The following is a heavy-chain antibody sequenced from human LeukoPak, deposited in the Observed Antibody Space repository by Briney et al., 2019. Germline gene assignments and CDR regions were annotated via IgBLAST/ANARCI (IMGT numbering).Heavy chain of an antibody. V-gene: IGHV3-48*04. J-gene: IGHJ4*02. Sequence: GGCLRLSCTASGFSFSTYSMNWVRQAPGKGLEWVSYIVGSSRNIYYADSVKGRFTISRDNAKNSLYLQMDSLRAEDTAVYHCATDSPETAAFDYWGQGTLVTVSS. CDR3: ATDSPETAAFDY. CDR2: IVGSSRNI. CDR1: GFSFSTYS. D-gene: IGHD1-1*01.